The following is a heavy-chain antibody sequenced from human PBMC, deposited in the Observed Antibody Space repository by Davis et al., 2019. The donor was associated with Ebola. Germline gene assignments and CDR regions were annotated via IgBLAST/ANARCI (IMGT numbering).Heavy chain of an antibody. Sequence: GESLKISCAASGFTFSSYSMNWVRQAQEKGLEWVSSISSSSSYIYYADSVKGRFTISRDNAKYSLYLQMNSLRAEETAVYYCARVVGSYGSGSYYAYWGQGTLVTVSS. J-gene: IGHJ4*02. CDR2: ISSSSSYI. CDR3: ARVVGSYGSGSYYAY. D-gene: IGHD3-10*01. CDR1: GFTFSSYS. V-gene: IGHV3-21*01.